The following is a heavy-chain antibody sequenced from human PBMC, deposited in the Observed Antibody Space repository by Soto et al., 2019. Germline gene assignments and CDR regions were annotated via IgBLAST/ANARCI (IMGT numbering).Heavy chain of an antibody. CDR1: GGSISSYY. D-gene: IGHD2-2*01. J-gene: IGHJ4*02. Sequence: SETLSLTCTVSGGSISSYYWSWIRQPPGKGLEWIGYIYYNVNTNYNPSLKSRVTISVDTSKNQFSLKLSSVTAADTAVYYCARAVLPATAPFDYWGQGTLVTVSS. CDR2: IYYNVNT. CDR3: ARAVLPATAPFDY. V-gene: IGHV4-59*01.